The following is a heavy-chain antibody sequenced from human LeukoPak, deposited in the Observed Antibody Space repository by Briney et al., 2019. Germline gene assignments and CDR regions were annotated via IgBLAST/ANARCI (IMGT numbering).Heavy chain of an antibody. CDR2: ISGSGGST. D-gene: IGHD2/OR15-2a*01. J-gene: IGHJ4*02. Sequence: PGGSLRLSCAASGFTFSSYAMSWVRQAPGKGLEWVSGISGSGGSTCYADSVKGRFTISRDNSQSTLYLHMNSLRAEDTAVYYCAKALLLSSFAARDYWGQGTLVTVSS. CDR1: GFTFSSYA. V-gene: IGHV3-23*01. CDR3: AKALLLSSFAARDY.